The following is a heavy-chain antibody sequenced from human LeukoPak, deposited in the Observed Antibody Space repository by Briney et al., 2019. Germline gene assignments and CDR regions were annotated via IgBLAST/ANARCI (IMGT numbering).Heavy chain of an antibody. D-gene: IGHD5-12*01. CDR1: GGSISSSSYY. J-gene: IGHJ4*02. CDR3: ARLSRSGYVNDKGGSIDY. Sequence: SETLSLTCTVSGGSISSSSYYWGWIRQPPGKGLEWIGSIYYSGSTYYNPSLKSRVTTSVDTSKNQFSLKLSSVTAADTAVYYCARLSRSGYVNDKGGSIDYWGQGTLVTVSS. CDR2: IYYSGST. V-gene: IGHV4-39*01.